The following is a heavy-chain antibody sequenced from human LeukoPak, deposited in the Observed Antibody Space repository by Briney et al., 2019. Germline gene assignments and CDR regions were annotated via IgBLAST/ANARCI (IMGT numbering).Heavy chain of an antibody. CDR3: ARVASQGEVFRGKVPTDY. D-gene: IGHD2-2*01. CDR2: ISSSSSTI. Sequence: HPGGSLRLSCAASGFTFSSYSMNWVRQAPGKGLEWVSYISSSSSTIYYADSVKGQFTISRDNAKNSLYLQMNSLRDEDTAVYYCARVASQGEVFRGKVPTDYWGQGTLVTVSS. CDR1: GFTFSSYS. V-gene: IGHV3-48*02. J-gene: IGHJ4*02.